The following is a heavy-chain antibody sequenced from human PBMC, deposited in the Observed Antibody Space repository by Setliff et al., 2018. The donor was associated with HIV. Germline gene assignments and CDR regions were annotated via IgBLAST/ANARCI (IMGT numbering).Heavy chain of an antibody. CDR3: ARRYTGGPLDY. CDR1: GYTFTSYG. CDR2: ISTYNGNT. Sequence: ASVKVSCKASGYTFTSYGITWVRQAPGQGLEWMGWISTYNGNTHYAQKLQGRVTMTTDTSTSTAYMELRSLRSDDTAMYYCARRYTGGPLDYWGQGTLVTVSS. J-gene: IGHJ4*02. V-gene: IGHV1-18*01. D-gene: IGHD6-19*01.